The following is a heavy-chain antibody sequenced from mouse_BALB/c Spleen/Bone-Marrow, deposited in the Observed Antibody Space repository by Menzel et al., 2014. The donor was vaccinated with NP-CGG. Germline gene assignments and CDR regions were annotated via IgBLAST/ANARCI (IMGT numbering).Heavy chain of an antibody. V-gene: IGHV1-54*01. CDR2: INPGIGGT. Sequence: VQGVESGAELVRPGTSVKVSCKASGYAFTNYLIEWFKQRPGQGHEWIGRINPGIGGTTYNAKFKGKATLTADKSSTTAYMQLSSLTSDDSAVYFCARFTRDYWGQGTTLTVSS. J-gene: IGHJ2*01. CDR3: ARFTRDY. CDR1: GYAFTNYL.